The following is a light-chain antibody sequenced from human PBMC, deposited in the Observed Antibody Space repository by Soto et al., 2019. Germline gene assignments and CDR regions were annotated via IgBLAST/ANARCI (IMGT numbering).Light chain of an antibody. V-gene: IGLV2-14*01. Sequence: QSALTQPASVSGSPVQSITISCTGTSSDVGGYNYVSWYQQHPGKAPKLMIYGVSNRPSGVSDRFSGSKSGNTASLTSSGLRAEDEADYYCSSYTNAATLDYVFGTATKLTVL. J-gene: IGLJ1*01. CDR2: GVS. CDR1: SSDVGGYNY. CDR3: SSYTNAATLDYV.